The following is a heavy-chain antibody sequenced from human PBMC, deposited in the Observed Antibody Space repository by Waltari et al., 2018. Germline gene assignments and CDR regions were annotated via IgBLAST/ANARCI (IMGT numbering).Heavy chain of an antibody. CDR3: AKADKSGWYTFGS. CDR1: GFTFDDSA. J-gene: IGHJ5*02. V-gene: IGHV3-9*01. D-gene: IGHD6-13*01. CDR2: ISWNRGSR. Sequence: EVQLVESGGGLVQPGRSLRLSCAASGFTFDDSAMHWARQPPGKGLEWVSSISWNRGSRGYADSVRGRFTISRDNAKNSLYLEMNSLRSEDTAFYYCAKADKSGWYTFGSWGQGTLVTVSS.